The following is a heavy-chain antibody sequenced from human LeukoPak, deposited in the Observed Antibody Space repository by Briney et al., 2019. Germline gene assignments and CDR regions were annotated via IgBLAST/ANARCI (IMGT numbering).Heavy chain of an antibody. CDR3: ARVLAAARDAFDI. D-gene: IGHD6-13*01. V-gene: IGHV4-59*01. J-gene: IGHJ3*02. CDR2: IYYSGST. Sequence: SETLSLTCTVSGGSISSYYWSWIRQPPGKGPEWIGYIYYSGSTNYSPSLKSRVTISLDTSKNQFSLKLSSVTAADTAVYYCARVLAAARDAFDIWGQGTMVTVSS. CDR1: GGSISSYY.